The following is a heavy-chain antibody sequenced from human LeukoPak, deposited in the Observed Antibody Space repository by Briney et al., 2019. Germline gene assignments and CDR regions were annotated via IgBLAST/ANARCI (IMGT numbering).Heavy chain of an antibody. CDR3: ARDYGGNSGFDY. J-gene: IGHJ4*02. CDR1: GFTFSSYA. Sequence: PGGSLRLSCAASGFTFSSYAMHWVRQAPGKGLEWVANIKQDGSEKYYVDSVKGRFTISRDNAKNSLYLQMNSLRAEDTAVYYCARDYGGNSGFDYWGQGTLVTVSS. CDR2: IKQDGSEK. V-gene: IGHV3-7*01. D-gene: IGHD4-23*01.